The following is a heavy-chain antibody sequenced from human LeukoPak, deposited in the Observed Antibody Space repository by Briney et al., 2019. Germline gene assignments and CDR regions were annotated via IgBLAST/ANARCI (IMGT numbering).Heavy chain of an antibody. Sequence: ASVKVSCKASGGTFSSYAISWVRQAPGQGLEWMGWINPNSGGTNYAQKFQGRVTMTRDTSISTAYMELSRLRSDDTAVYYCARDGLVRYYYYMDVWGKGTTVTISS. V-gene: IGHV1-2*02. CDR3: ARDGLVRYYYYMDV. CDR1: GGTFSSYA. J-gene: IGHJ6*03. CDR2: INPNSGGT. D-gene: IGHD3/OR15-3a*01.